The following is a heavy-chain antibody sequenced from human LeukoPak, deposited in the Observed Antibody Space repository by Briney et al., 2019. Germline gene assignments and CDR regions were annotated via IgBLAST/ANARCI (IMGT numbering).Heavy chain of an antibody. CDR2: IIPILGTA. Sequence: SVKVSCKASGGTFSSYAISWVRQAPGQGLEWMGGIIPILGTANYAQKFQGRVTITADKSTSTAYMELSSLRSEDTAVYYCARGNSGSPYYFDYWGQGTLVTVSS. V-gene: IGHV1-69*10. CDR1: GGTFSSYA. J-gene: IGHJ4*02. CDR3: ARGNSGSPYYFDY. D-gene: IGHD1-26*01.